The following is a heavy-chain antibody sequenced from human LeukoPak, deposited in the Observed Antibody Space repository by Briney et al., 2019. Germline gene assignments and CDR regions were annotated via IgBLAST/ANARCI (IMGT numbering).Heavy chain of an antibody. J-gene: IGHJ3*01. Sequence: GGSLRLSCAASGFNVSSNYMSWVRQAPGKGLEWVSVIYSGGYTYYADSVKGRFTIARHDSKNTVNLRMNSLRAEDTAVYFCARGTVFRAFDLWGQGTMVTVSS. CDR3: ARGTVFRAFDL. V-gene: IGHV3-53*04. CDR1: GFNVSSNY. CDR2: IYSGGYT. D-gene: IGHD4-17*01.